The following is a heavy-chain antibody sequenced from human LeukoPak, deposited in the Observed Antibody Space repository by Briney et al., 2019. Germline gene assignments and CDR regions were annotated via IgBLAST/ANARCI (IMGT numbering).Heavy chain of an antibody. V-gene: IGHV3-66*01. CDR1: GFTVSSNY. J-gene: IGHJ3*02. D-gene: IGHD1-26*01. CDR2: IYSGGST. Sequence: GGSLRLSCAASGFTVSSNYMSWVRQAPGKGLEWVSVIYSGGSTYYADSVKGRFTISRDNSKNTLYLQMNSLRAEDTAVYYCARGHGVGATTVLDAFDIWGQGTMVTVSS. CDR3: ARGHGVGATTVLDAFDI.